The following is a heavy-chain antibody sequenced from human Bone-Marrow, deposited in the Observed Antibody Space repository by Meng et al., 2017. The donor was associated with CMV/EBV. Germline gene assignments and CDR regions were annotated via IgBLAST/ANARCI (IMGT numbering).Heavy chain of an antibody. V-gene: IGHV1-8*02. D-gene: IGHD3-9*01. CDR1: GYTFTSYG. Sequence: ASVKVSCKASGYTFTSYGISWVRQAPGQGLEWMGWMNPNSGNTGYAQKFQGRVTMTRNTSISTAYMELSSLRSEDTAVYYCARGSFRILTGYSYPYYFEHWGQATLVTVSS. J-gene: IGHJ4*02. CDR3: ARGSFRILTGYSYPYYFEH. CDR2: MNPNSGNT.